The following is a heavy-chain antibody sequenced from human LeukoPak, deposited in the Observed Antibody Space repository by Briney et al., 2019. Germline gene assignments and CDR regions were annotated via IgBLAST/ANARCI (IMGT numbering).Heavy chain of an antibody. CDR1: GFTVSSNY. CDR2: ISGSGGST. V-gene: IGHV3-23*01. CDR3: AREMLAAVAAQS. D-gene: IGHD6-19*01. Sequence: GGSLRLSCAASGFTVSSNYMSWVRQAPGKGLEWVSVISGSGGSTYYADSVKGRFTISRDNAKNSLYLQMNSLRAEDTAVYYCAREMLAAVAAQSWGQGTLVTVSS. J-gene: IGHJ5*02.